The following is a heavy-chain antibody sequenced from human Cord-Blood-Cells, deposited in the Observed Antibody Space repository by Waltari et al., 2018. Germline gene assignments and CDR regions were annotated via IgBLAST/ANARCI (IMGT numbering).Heavy chain of an antibody. V-gene: IGHV1-69*09. D-gene: IGHD3-3*01. CDR3: ARDHTYYDFWSGYYPDY. J-gene: IGHJ4*02. CDR1: GGTFSSYA. CDR2: IIPILGIA. Sequence: QVQLVQSGAEVKKPGSSVKVSCKASGGTFSSYAISWVRPAPGQGLEWMGRIIPILGIANYAQKFQGRVTITADKSTSTAYMELSSLRSEDTAVYYCARDHTYYDFWSGYYPDYWGQGTLVTVSS.